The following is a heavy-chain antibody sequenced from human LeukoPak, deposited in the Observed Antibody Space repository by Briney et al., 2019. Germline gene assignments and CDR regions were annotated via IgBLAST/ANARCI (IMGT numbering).Heavy chain of an antibody. CDR1: GVSSSSSY. D-gene: IGHD2-21*01. V-gene: IGHV4-59*08. CDR3: ARHRFASALDS. CDR2: HFHPRDP. J-gene: IGHJ4*02. Sequence: SETLSLTCTVSGVSSSSSYWSCIWQPPGKGLDSYWKHFHPRDPNHYPSLKSRVSKSLDTSKDQLSLKLSSVTAADTAVYYWARHRFASALDSWGQGTLVSVPS.